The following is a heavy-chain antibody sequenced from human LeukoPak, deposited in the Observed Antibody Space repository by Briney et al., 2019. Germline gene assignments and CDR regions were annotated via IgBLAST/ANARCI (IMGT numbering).Heavy chain of an antibody. Sequence: SVKVSCKASGGTFSSYAISWVRQAPGQGLEWMGGIIPIFGTANYAQKFQGRVTITTDESTSTAYMELSSLRSEDTAVYNCAPLGGPLTGYSNWFDPWGQGTLVTVSS. J-gene: IGHJ5*02. CDR2: IIPIFGTA. D-gene: IGHD3-9*01. CDR3: APLGGPLTGYSNWFDP. CDR1: GGTFSSYA. V-gene: IGHV1-69*05.